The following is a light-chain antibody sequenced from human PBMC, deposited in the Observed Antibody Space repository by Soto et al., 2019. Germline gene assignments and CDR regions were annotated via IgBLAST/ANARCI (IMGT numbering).Light chain of an antibody. V-gene: IGKV1-5*03. CDR3: QQYNSQGT. CDR2: KAS. Sequence: DIQMTQSPSTLSASVGDRVTITCRASQSISNWLAWYQQKPGKAPKLLIYKASSLESGVPSRFSGSGSGTEFTLTISSLQPGDFATYYCQQYNSQGTFGQGTKVEIK. J-gene: IGKJ1*01. CDR1: QSISNW.